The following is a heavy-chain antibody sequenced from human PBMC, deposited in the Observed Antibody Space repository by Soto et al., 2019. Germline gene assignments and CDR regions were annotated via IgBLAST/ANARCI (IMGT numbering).Heavy chain of an antibody. J-gene: IGHJ4*02. CDR3: ARRGYSGYDRIRLDY. V-gene: IGHV1-69*01. D-gene: IGHD5-12*01. Sequence: QVQLVQSGAEVKKPGSSVKVSCKASGGTFSSYAISWGRQPPGQGLEWMGGIIPIFGTANYAQKFQGRVTITADESTSTAYMELSSLRSEDTAVYYCARRGYSGYDRIRLDYWGQGTLVTVSS. CDR2: IIPIFGTA. CDR1: GGTFSSYA.